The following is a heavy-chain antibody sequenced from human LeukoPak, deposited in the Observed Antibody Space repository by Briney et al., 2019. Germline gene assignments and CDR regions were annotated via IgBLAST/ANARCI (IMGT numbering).Heavy chain of an antibody. J-gene: IGHJ5*02. CDR1: GFTFSSYG. V-gene: IGHV3-30*18. D-gene: IGHD3-10*01. Sequence: PGRSLRLSCAASGFTFSSYGMHWVRQAPGKGLEWVAVISYDGSNKYYADSVKGRFTISRDNSKNTLYLQMNSLRAEDTAVYYCAKDLGFRDYYGSGSYYSWGQGALVTVSS. CDR2: ISYDGSNK. CDR3: AKDLGFRDYYGSGSYYS.